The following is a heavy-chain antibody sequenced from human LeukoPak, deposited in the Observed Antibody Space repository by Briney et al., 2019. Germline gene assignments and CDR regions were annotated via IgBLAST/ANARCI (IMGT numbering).Heavy chain of an antibody. D-gene: IGHD1-1*01. CDR2: IYYSGST. J-gene: IGHJ5*02. Sequence: KPSETLSLTCTVSGGSISSYYWSWIRQPPGKGLEWIGYIYYSGSTNYNPSLKSRVTISVDTSKNQVSLKLSSVTAADTAVYYCGGDYKYNRNDTPFDPWGQGTLVTVSS. CDR3: GGDYKYNRNDTPFDP. CDR1: GGSISSYY. V-gene: IGHV4-59*01.